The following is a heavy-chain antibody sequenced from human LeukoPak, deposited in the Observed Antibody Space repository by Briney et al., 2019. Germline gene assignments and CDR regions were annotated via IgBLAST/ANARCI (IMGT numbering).Heavy chain of an antibody. Sequence: GGSLRLSCAASGFTFSEYYMSWIRQAPGKGLEWVSYISSSGSTIYYADSVKGRFTISRDNAKNSLYLQMNSLRAEDTAVYYCAREIAAAGTRFDPWGQGTLVTVSS. V-gene: IGHV3-11*01. CDR1: GFTFSEYY. CDR2: ISSSGSTI. D-gene: IGHD6-13*01. J-gene: IGHJ5*02. CDR3: AREIAAAGTRFDP.